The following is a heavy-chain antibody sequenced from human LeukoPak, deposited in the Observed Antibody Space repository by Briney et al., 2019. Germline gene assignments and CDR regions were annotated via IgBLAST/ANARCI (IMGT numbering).Heavy chain of an antibody. J-gene: IGHJ4*02. V-gene: IGHV6-1*01. Sequence: RSQTLSLTCAISGDSVSSDSAAWNWIRQPPSRGLEWLGRTYYRSKWFSDYALSVKSRITINADTSKNQFSLQLNSVTPEDTAVYYCARKGTVTTPFDYWGQGILVTVSS. CDR1: GDSVSSDSAA. CDR3: ARKGTVTTPFDY. D-gene: IGHD4-11*01. CDR2: TYYRSKWFS.